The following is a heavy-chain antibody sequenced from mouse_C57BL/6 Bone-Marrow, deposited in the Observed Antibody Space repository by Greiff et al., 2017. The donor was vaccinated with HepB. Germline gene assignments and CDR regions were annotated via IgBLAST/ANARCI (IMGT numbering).Heavy chain of an antibody. Sequence: EVKLVESGGGLVKPGGSLKLSCAASGFTFSSYAMSWVRQTPEKRLEWVATISDGGSYTYYPDNVKGRFTISRDNAKNHLYLQMSHLKAEDTAMYYCAREGTGPFAYWGQGTLVTVSA. V-gene: IGHV5-4*01. CDR3: AREGTGPFAY. CDR1: GFTFSSYA. CDR2: ISDGGSYT. J-gene: IGHJ3*01. D-gene: IGHD4-1*01.